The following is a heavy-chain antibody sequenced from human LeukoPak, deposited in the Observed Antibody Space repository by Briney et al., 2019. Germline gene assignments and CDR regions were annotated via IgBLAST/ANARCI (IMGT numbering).Heavy chain of an antibody. Sequence: SETLSLTCTVSGGSISSSSYYWGWIRQPPGKGLEWIGSIYYSGSTYYNPPLKSRVTISVDTSKNQFSLKLSSVTAADTAVYYCARHGEGYDILTGYYDPFDYWGQGTPVTVSS. CDR3: ARHGEGYDILTGYYDPFDY. J-gene: IGHJ4*02. CDR1: GGSISSSSYY. V-gene: IGHV4-39*01. D-gene: IGHD3-9*01. CDR2: IYYSGST.